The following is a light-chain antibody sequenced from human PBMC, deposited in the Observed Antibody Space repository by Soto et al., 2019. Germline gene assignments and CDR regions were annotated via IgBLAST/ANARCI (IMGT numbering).Light chain of an antibody. V-gene: IGLV2-14*03. CDR3: TSWTTSSTMI. CDR2: DVN. Sequence: QSALTQPASVSGSPGQSITISCTGTSSDIGAYNFVSWYQQHPGKAPKLMLYDVNIRPSGVSNRFSGSKSGNTASLTISGSQAEDEAEYYCTSWTTSSTMIFGGGTQLSVL. J-gene: IGLJ2*01. CDR1: SSDIGAYNF.